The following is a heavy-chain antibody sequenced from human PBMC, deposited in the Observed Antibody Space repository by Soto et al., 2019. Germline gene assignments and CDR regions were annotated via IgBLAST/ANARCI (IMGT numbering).Heavy chain of an antibody. Sequence: SETLSLTCTVSGSSISSYYWSWIRQPPGKGLEWIGYIYYSGSTNYNPSLKSRVTISVDTSKNQFSLKLSSVTAADTAVYYCARASRAYCTNGVCYNYYYYGMDVWGQGTTVTVSS. V-gene: IGHV4-59*01. D-gene: IGHD2-8*01. CDR1: GSSISSYY. CDR3: ARASRAYCTNGVCYNYYYYGMDV. J-gene: IGHJ6*02. CDR2: IYYSGST.